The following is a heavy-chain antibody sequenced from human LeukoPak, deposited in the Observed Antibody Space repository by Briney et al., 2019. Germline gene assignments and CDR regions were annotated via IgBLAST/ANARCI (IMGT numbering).Heavy chain of an antibody. CDR3: AKEGSKYSGSYIDY. J-gene: IGHJ4*02. Sequence: GGSLRLSCAASGFTFSSYAMSWLRQAPGKGLEWVSAISGSGGSTYYAESVKGRFTISRDNSKNTLYLQMNSLRAEDTAVYYCAKEGSKYSGSYIDYWGQGTLVTVSS. CDR2: ISGSGGST. V-gene: IGHV3-23*01. CDR1: GFTFSSYA. D-gene: IGHD1-26*01.